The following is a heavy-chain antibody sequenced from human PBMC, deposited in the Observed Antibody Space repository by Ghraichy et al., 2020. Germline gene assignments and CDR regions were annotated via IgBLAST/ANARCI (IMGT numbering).Heavy chain of an antibody. Sequence: GSLRLSCAASGFTFSTAWMSWVRQAPGKGLEWLGRIRSKADGGTTDYAATVKDRFFFSRDDSKDTLYLQMNSLKTEDTAVYYCTTLGLSDTWGQGTLVTVSS. CDR2: IRSKADGGTT. J-gene: IGHJ5*02. CDR1: GFTFSTAW. D-gene: IGHD2/OR15-2a*01. V-gene: IGHV3-15*01. CDR3: TTLGLSDT.